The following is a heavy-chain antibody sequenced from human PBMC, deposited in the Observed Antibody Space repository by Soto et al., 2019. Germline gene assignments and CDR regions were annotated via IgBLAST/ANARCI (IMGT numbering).Heavy chain of an antibody. V-gene: IGHV1-69*13. D-gene: IGHD3-10*01. CDR3: ARDLYYYGSGPNWFAP. CDR2: IIPIFGTA. Sequence: SVKVSCKASGGTFSSYAINWVRQAPGQGLEWMGGIIPIFGTANYAQKFQGRVTITADESTSTAYMELSSLRTEDTAVYYCARDLYYYGSGPNWFAPWGQGTLVTVSS. CDR1: GGTFSSYA. J-gene: IGHJ5*02.